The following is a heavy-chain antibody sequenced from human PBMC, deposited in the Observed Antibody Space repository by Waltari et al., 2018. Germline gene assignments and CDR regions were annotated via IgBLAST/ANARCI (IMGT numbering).Heavy chain of an antibody. V-gene: IGHV1-69*01. D-gene: IGHD4-17*01. Sequence: APGQGLEWMGGIIPIFGTANYAQKFQGRVTITADESTSTAYMELSSLRSEDTAVYYCARAASHDYGDYSYWGQGTLVTVSS. CDR3: ARAASHDYGDYSY. J-gene: IGHJ4*02. CDR2: IIPIFGTA.